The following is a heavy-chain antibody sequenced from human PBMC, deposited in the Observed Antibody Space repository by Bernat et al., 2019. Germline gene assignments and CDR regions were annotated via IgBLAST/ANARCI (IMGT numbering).Heavy chain of an antibody. V-gene: IGHV3-74*01. J-gene: IGHJ4*02. CDR1: GFTFSSYW. CDR2: MNSDGSIT. Sequence: EMQLVESGGGLVQPGGSLRLSCAASGFTFSSYWMHWVRQGPEKGLVWVSRMNSDGSITTYADSVKGRFTISRDNAKNTLYLQMNRLRAEDTAVYYCARVGGDSGGWYDYWGQGTLVTVSS. CDR3: ARVGGDSGGWYDY. D-gene: IGHD6-19*01.